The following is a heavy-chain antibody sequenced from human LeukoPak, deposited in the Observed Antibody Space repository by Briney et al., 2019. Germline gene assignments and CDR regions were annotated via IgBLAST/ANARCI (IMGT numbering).Heavy chain of an antibody. J-gene: IGHJ4*02. CDR2: MNEYSTTI. V-gene: IGHV3-74*01. Sequence: GGSLRLSCAASGFPFNSFWMHWVRQAPGKGLVWVSDMNEYSTTIRYADSVKGRFTISRDNAKSILYLQMNNLRAEDTAMYLCARGGANPVDHWGQGTLVTVSS. CDR3: ARGGANPVDH. CDR1: GFPFNSFW. D-gene: IGHD4/OR15-4a*01.